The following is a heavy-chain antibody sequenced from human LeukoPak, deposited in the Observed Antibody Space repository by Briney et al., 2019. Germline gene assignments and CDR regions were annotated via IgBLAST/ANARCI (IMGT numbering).Heavy chain of an antibody. Sequence: GGSLRLSCTASGFSVSSYAMHWVRQAPGKGLEYVSAISSNGGSTYYANSVKGRFTISRDNSKNTLYLQMGSLRAEDMAVYYCARDVSPGIAAAGRADYWGQGTLVTVSS. CDR1: GFSVSSYA. V-gene: IGHV3-64*01. D-gene: IGHD6-13*01. J-gene: IGHJ4*02. CDR3: ARDVSPGIAAAGRADY. CDR2: ISSNGGST.